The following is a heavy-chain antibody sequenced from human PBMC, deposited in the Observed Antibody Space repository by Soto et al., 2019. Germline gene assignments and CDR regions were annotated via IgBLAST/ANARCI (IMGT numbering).Heavy chain of an antibody. V-gene: IGHV1-2*04. CDR3: ARDSSSALYYYGSGSYASGAFDI. J-gene: IGHJ3*02. Sequence: GASVKVTFKASGYTFTGYYMHWVRRAPGQGLEWMGWINPNSGGTNYAQKFQGWVTMTRDTSISTAYMELSRLRSDDTAVYYCARDSSSALYYYGSGSYASGAFDIWGQGTMVTVSS. D-gene: IGHD3-10*01. CDR1: GYTFTGYY. CDR2: INPNSGGT.